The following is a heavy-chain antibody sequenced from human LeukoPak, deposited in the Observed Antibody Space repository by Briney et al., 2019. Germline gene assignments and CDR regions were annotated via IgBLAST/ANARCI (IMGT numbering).Heavy chain of an antibody. CDR3: ARGIWASHTVGYYFDN. CDR2: INAGNGNT. D-gene: IGHD6-13*01. J-gene: IGHJ4*02. CDR1: GYTFTNYA. Sequence: GASVKVSCKASGYTFTNYAVNWVRQDPGQRLEWLGWINAGNGNTKYSQKFQDRVTLTRDASASTAYMELSSLRSEDMAVYYCARGIWASHTVGYYFDNWGQGTLVTVSS. V-gene: IGHV1-3*03.